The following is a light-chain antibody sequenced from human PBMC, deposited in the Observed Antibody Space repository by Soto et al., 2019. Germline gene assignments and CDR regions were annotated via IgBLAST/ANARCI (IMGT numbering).Light chain of an antibody. CDR3: QKYYTTSFT. V-gene: IGKV4-1*01. CDR2: WAS. Sequence: DIVMTQSPDSLAVSLGERATISCKSSQSVLYRSDNKNFLGWYQQKPGQPPKLLIYWASTRESGVPDRLIGSGTGRDLTLYICSHQAEDAAVYSCQKYYTTSFTFCPGTKGDIK. CDR1: QSVLYRSDNKNF. J-gene: IGKJ3*01.